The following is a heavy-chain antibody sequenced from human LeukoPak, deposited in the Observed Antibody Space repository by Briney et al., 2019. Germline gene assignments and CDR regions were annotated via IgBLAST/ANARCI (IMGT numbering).Heavy chain of an antibody. V-gene: IGHV3-30*04. Sequence: GGSLRLSCAASGFAFSSYAMHWVRQAPGKGPEWVAVISYDGSNKYYADSVKGRFTISRDNSKNTLCLQMNSLRAEDTAVYYCASSHFGSYPFDSGGQGALVTVSS. D-gene: IGHD1-26*01. CDR3: ASSHFGSYPFDS. CDR2: ISYDGSNK. CDR1: GFAFSSYA. J-gene: IGHJ4*02.